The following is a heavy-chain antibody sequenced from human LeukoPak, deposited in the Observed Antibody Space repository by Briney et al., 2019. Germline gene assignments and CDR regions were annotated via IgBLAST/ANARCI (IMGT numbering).Heavy chain of an antibody. CDR3: ARYEGWSAAYYYDKAPRPTSHFDY. V-gene: IGHV3-11*04. J-gene: IGHJ4*02. CDR2: ISSSGSTI. Sequence: LSLTCTVSGGSISSSSYYWGWIRQPPGKGLEWVSYISSSGSTIYYADSVKGRFTISRDNAKNSLYLQMNSLRAEDTAVYYCARYEGWSAAYYYDKAPRPTSHFDYWGQGTLVTVSS. CDR1: GGSISSSSYY. D-gene: IGHD3-22*01.